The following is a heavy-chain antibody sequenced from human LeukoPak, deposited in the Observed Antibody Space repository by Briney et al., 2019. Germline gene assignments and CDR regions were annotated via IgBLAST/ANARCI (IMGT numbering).Heavy chain of an antibody. CDR3: ARVWLAVPYDAFDI. CDR2: IYYSGST. CDR1: GGSISSSSYY. Sequence: SETLSLTCTVSGGSISSSSYYWGWIRQPPGKGLEWIGSIYYSGSTYYNPSLKSRVTISVDTSKNQFSLKLSSVTAADTAVYYCARVWLAVPYDAFDIWGQGTMVTVSS. J-gene: IGHJ3*02. D-gene: IGHD5-18*01. V-gene: IGHV4-39*07.